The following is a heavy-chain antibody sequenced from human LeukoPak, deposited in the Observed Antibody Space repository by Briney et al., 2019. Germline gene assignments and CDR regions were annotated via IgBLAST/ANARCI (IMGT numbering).Heavy chain of an antibody. J-gene: IGHJ4*02. D-gene: IGHD1-14*01. CDR3: ARDKEGEPLSYFAY. CDR2: ITPIFGIP. CDR1: GGTFSRYA. V-gene: IGHV1-69*13. Sequence: GASVKVSCKASGGTFSRYAISWVRQAPGQGLEWMGGITPIFGIPNYAQKFQGRVTITADESTSTAYMELSSLRFEDTAVYYCARDKEGEPLSYFAYWGQGTLVTVSS.